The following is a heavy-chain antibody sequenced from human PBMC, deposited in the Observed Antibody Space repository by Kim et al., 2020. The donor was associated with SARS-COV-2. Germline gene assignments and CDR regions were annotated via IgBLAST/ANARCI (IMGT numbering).Heavy chain of an antibody. V-gene: IGHV3-73*01. J-gene: IGHJ3*02. CDR2: IRSKANTNAT. CDR3: TNVPGTTIAFWVAFDI. CDR1: GFTFSGSA. Sequence: GGSLRLSCAASGFTFSGSAIHWVRQASGKGLEWVGRIRSKANTNATAYAASVKGTITISRDDSTYTAYLHINSPKTEDTGVYYCTNVPGTTIAFWVAFDIWGQGKMFTVSS. D-gene: IGHD1-1*01.